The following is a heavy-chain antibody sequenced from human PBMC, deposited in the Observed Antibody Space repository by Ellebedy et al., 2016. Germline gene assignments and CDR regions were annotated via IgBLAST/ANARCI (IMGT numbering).Heavy chain of an antibody. CDR3: ARSLSLGYCSSTSCHKIDY. V-gene: IGHV1-8*01. J-gene: IGHJ4*02. D-gene: IGHD2-2*01. CDR1: GYTFTSYD. Sequence: ASVKVSXXASGYTFTSYDINWVRQATGQGLEWMGWMNPNSGNTGYAQKFQGRVTMTRNTSISTAYMELSSLRSEDTAVYYCARSLSLGYCSSTSCHKIDYWGQGTLVTVSS. CDR2: MNPNSGNT.